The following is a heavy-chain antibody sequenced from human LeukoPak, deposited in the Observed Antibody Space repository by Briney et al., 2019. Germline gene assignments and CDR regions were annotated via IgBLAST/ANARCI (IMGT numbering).Heavy chain of an antibody. D-gene: IGHD3-3*01. V-gene: IGHV3-7*01. CDR2: IKQDGSEK. CDR3: ARTRYDDY. J-gene: IGHJ4*02. CDR1: GFTFRTYG. Sequence: GGSPRLSCAASGFTFRTYGMHWVRQAPGKGLEWVANIKQDGSEKYYVDSVKGRFTISRDNAKNSLYLQMNSLRAEDTAVYYCARTRYDDYWGQGTLVTVSS.